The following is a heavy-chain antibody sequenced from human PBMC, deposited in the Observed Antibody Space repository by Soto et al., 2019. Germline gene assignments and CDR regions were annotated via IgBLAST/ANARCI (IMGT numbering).Heavy chain of an antibody. Sequence: VQLWEYGGGLVQPGRSLRLSCAASGFTFSAYAMGWVRQAPGKGLEWVSTIHGGGGATHYADSVKGRFTISRDDSKNTLYAQMNSLRAEDTAVYYCAKFEGHPLEYWYLDFWGRGTLVTVSS. CDR2: IHGGGGAT. D-gene: IGHD1-1*01. CDR3: AKFEGHPLEYWYLDF. CDR1: GFTFSAYA. J-gene: IGHJ2*01. V-gene: IGHV3-23*01.